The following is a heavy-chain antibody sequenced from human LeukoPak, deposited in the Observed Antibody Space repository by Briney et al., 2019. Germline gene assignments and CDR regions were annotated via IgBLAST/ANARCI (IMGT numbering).Heavy chain of an antibody. CDR3: ARHPSDRNYGMDV. CDR1: GYSISNGYY. CDR2: IYLTGST. J-gene: IGHJ6*02. V-gene: IGHV4-38-2*02. Sequence: SETLSLTCTVSGYSISNGYYWVWIRQPPGKGLEWIGSIYLTGSTYYNPSLKSRVTISVDTSKSQFSLKLSSVTAADTAVYYCARHPSDRNYGMDVWGQGTTVTVSS.